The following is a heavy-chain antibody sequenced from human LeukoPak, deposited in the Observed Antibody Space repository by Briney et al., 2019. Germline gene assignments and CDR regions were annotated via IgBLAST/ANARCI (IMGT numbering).Heavy chain of an antibody. CDR2: FDPEDGET. V-gene: IGHV1-24*01. J-gene: IGHJ4*02. Sequence: GASVKVSCKVPGYTLTELSMHWVRQAPGKGLEWMGGFDPEDGETIYAQKFQGRVTMTEDTSTDTAYMELSSLRSEDTAVYYCATDSRSDGEDFDYWGQGTLVTVSS. CDR3: ATDSRSDGEDFDY. D-gene: IGHD4-17*01. CDR1: GYTLTELS.